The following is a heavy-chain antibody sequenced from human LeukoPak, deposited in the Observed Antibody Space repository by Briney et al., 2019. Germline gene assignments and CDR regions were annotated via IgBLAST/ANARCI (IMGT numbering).Heavy chain of an antibody. CDR2: IYYSGST. V-gene: IGHV4-59*08. Sequence: SETLSLTCTVSGGSISSYYWSWIRQPPGKGLEWIGYIYYSGSTNYNPSLKSRVTISVDTSKNHFSLKLSSVTAADTAVYYCASPAQQLDHIDYWGQGTLVTVSS. D-gene: IGHD6-13*01. CDR1: GGSISSYY. J-gene: IGHJ4*02. CDR3: ASPAQQLDHIDY.